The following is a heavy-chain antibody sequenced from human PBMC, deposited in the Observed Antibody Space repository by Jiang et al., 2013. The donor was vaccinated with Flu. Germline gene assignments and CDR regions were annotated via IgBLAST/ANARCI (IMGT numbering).Heavy chain of an antibody. V-gene: IGHV4-61*01. CDR1: GGSVSSGSYY. D-gene: IGHD3-22*01. CDR2: IYYSGST. J-gene: IGHJ6*02. Sequence: LLKPSETLSLTCTVSGGSVSSGSYYWSWIRQPPGKGLEWIGYIYYSGSTNYNPSLKSRVTISVDTSKNQFSLKLSSVTAADTAVYYCARGRITMKRGYYGMDVWGQGTTVTVSS. CDR3: ARGRITMKRGYYGMDV.